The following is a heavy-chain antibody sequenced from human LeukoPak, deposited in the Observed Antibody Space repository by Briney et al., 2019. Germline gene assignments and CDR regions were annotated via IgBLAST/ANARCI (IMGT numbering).Heavy chain of an antibody. J-gene: IGHJ6*03. CDR3: ARAVLRYFDWFPYYMDV. Sequence: SETLSLTCSVSGGSMSSYYWSWIRQSPGKGLEWIGYIYHSGSTDYNSSLKSRVTISEDTSKKQFSLKVSSVTAADTAVYYCARAVLRYFDWFPYYMDVWGKGTTVTISS. CDR1: GGSMSSYY. D-gene: IGHD3-9*01. V-gene: IGHV4-59*01. CDR2: IYHSGST.